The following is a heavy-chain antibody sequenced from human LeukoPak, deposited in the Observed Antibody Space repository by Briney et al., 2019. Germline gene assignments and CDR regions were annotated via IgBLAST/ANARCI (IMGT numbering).Heavy chain of an antibody. Sequence: EASVKVPCXASGYTFTSYDINWVRQATGQGLEWIGWMNPNSGNTGYAQKFQGRVTMTRNTSISTAYMELSSLRSEDTAVYYCARRSGSSPDYWGQGTLVTVSS. V-gene: IGHV1-8*01. CDR2: MNPNSGNT. CDR1: GYTFTSYD. CDR3: ARRSGSSPDY. J-gene: IGHJ4*02. D-gene: IGHD2-15*01.